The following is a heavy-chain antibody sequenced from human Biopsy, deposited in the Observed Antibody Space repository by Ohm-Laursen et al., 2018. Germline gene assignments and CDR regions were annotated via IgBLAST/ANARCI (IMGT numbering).Heavy chain of an antibody. Sequence: SLRLSCAASGFTFNNYGMQWVRQAPGKGLEWVAFIFYDGSNTYYADSVKGRFTISRDNSRDTLYLQMSSLRAEDTAMYYCASVVLGPTNDAFDPWGQGTIVVVSS. CDR2: IFYDGSNT. J-gene: IGHJ3*01. V-gene: IGHV3-30*03. D-gene: IGHD3-22*01. CDR3: ASVVLGPTNDAFDP. CDR1: GFTFNNYG.